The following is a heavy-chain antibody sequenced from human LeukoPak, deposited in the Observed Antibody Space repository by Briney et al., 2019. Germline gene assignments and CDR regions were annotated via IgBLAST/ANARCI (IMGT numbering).Heavy chain of an antibody. D-gene: IGHD3-10*01. CDR1: GYTFTGYY. CDR2: INPNSGGT. CDR3: ARIPLLWFGELLYLDY. Sequence: ASVKVSCEASGYTFTGYYMHWVRQAPGQGLEWMGWINPNSGGTNYAQKFQGRVTMTRDTSTSTAYMELRRLRSDDTAVYYCARIPLLWFGELLYLDYWGQGTLVTVSS. J-gene: IGHJ4*02. V-gene: IGHV1-2*02.